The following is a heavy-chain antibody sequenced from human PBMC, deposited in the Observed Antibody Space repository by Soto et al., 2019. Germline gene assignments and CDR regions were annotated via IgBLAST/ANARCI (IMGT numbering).Heavy chain of an antibody. CDR2: ISSSSSTI. CDR1: GLTFSSYS. J-gene: IGHJ6*02. CDR3: ARPPGIAAGWYYGMDV. D-gene: IGHD6-13*01. V-gene: IGHV3-48*02. Sequence: GGSLRLSCAASGLTFSSYSMNWVRQAPGKGLEWVSYISSSSSTIYYADSVKGRFTISRDNAKNSLYLQMNSLRDEDTAVYYCARPPGIAAGWYYGMDVWGQGTTVTVSS.